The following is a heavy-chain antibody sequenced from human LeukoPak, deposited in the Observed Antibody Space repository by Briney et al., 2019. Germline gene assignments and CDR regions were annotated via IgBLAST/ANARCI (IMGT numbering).Heavy chain of an antibody. D-gene: IGHD1-26*01. V-gene: IGHV3-53*01. J-gene: IGHJ4*02. CDR3: ARGPPSGSSHFDY. CDR2: IYSGGST. CDR1: GLTVSSNY. Sequence: GGSQRLSCAASGLTVSSNYMSWVREAPGKGLEWVPGIYSGGSTYYADSVKGRFTISRDNSKNTLDLQMNSLRAEDTAVYYCARGPPSGSSHFDYWGQGTLVTVSS.